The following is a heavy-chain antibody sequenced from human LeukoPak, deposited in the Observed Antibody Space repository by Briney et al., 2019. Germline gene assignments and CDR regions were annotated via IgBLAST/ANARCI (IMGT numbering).Heavy chain of an antibody. D-gene: IGHD3-3*01. J-gene: IGHJ5*02. Sequence: GASVKVSCKSSGYSFTGYYIHWVRQAPGQGLDWMGWINPNGGGTNYAQKFQGRVTMTRDTSISTTYMELSKLTSDDTAVYYRTRQEGVLGSRFDPWGQGTLVTVSS. CDR2: INPNGGGT. CDR1: GYSFTGYY. V-gene: IGHV1-2*02. CDR3: TRQEGVLGSRFDP.